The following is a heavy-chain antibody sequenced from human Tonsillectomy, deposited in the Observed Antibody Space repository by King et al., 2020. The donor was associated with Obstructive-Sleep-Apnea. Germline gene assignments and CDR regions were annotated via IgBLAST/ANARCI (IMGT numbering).Heavy chain of an antibody. D-gene: IGHD1-26*01. CDR3: ARDLSGSHYPYWYFDL. CDR2: IFSGGST. V-gene: IGHV3-53*04. Sequence: VQLVESGGGLVQPGGSLRLSCAASGFTVSNYYMNWVRQAPGVGLEWVSTIFSGGSTFSADSVKGRFTISRHNSKNTLYLQMNSLRAEDTAVYYGARDLSGSHYPYWYFDLWGRGTLVTVSS. CDR1: GFTVSNYY. J-gene: IGHJ2*01.